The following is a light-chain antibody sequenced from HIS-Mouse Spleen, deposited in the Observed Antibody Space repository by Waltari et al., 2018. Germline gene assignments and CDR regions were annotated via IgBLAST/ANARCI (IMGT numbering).Light chain of an antibody. Sequence: SYELTQPPSASVSPGQPARITCSGAALPKKYAYWYQQKSGQAPVLVIYEDSKRPPGIPERFSGSSSGTMATLTISGAQVEDEADYYCYSTDSSGNHRVFGGGTKLTVL. CDR2: EDS. CDR3: YSTDSSGNHRV. V-gene: IGLV3-10*01. J-gene: IGLJ2*01. CDR1: ALPKKY.